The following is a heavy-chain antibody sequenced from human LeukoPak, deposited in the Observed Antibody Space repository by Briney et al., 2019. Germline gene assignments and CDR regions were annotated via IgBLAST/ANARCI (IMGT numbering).Heavy chain of an antibody. V-gene: IGHV4-61*02. D-gene: IGHD3-22*01. J-gene: IGHJ4*02. CDR2: IYTSGST. Sequence: ASETLSLTCTVSGGSISSGSYYWSWIRQPAGKGLEWIGRIYTSGSTNYNPSLKSRVTISVDTSKNQFSLKLGSVTAADTAVYYCARSYYYDSSGYLSYFDYWGQGTLVTVSS. CDR3: ARSYYYDSSGYLSYFDY. CDR1: GGSISSGSYY.